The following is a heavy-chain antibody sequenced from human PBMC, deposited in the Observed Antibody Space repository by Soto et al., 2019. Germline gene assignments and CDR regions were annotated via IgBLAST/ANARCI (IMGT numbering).Heavy chain of an antibody. CDR1: GGSISSGGYY. Sequence: QVQLQESGPGLVKASQTLSLTCTVSGGSISSGGYYWSWIRQHPGKGLEWIGYIYNSGSTYYNPSRKSRFTISADTSNNLFSLKLSSVTAADPALYYCARDPAPWGQGTLVTVSS. CDR2: IYNSGST. V-gene: IGHV4-31*03. J-gene: IGHJ5*02. CDR3: ARDPAP.